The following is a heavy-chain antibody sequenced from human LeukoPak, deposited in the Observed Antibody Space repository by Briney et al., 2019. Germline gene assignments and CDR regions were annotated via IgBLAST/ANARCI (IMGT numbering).Heavy chain of an antibody. CDR1: GGSISSSNY. V-gene: IGHV4-4*02. D-gene: IGHD5-18*01. J-gene: IGHJ4*02. CDR3: ARHRGYHFDF. Sequence: PSETLSLTCAVSGGSISSSNYWSWVRPSPGMGLEWIGQVSLWGSTSYNPSLSRRVTISADKSKNQFSLTLSFVTAADTAVYYCARHRGYHFDFWGQGALVTVSS. CDR2: VSLWGST.